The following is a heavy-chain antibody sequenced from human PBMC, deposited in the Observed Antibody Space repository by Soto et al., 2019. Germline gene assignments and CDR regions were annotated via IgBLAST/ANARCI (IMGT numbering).Heavy chain of an antibody. V-gene: IGHV3-48*02. CDR1: GFNFHTYT. D-gene: IGHD2-2*03. CDR3: ATGYCRSDNCHFTH. CDR2: ISGTSETI. J-gene: IGHJ4*02. Sequence: DVQLVESGGGLVKPGGSLRLSCAASGFNFHTYTMTWVRQAPGKGLEWVSYISGTSETIFYADSVKGRFTISRDNAKNSLYLQLNSRRDEETAVYYCATGYCRSDNCHFTHWGQGTLVTVSS.